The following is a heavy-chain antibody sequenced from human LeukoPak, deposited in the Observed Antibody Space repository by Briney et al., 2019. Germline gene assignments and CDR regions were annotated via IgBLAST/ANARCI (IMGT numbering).Heavy chain of an antibody. Sequence: KPSETLSLTCTVSGGSIGSYYWSWIRQPAGKGLEWIGRIYTSGSTNYNPSLKSRVTMSVDTSKNQFSLKLSSVTAADTAVYYCARLRRIAVAGTIAAYYWGYMDVWGKGTTVTVSS. V-gene: IGHV4-4*07. CDR2: IYTSGST. CDR1: GGSIGSYY. CDR3: ARLRRIAVAGTIAAYYWGYMDV. D-gene: IGHD6-19*01. J-gene: IGHJ6*03.